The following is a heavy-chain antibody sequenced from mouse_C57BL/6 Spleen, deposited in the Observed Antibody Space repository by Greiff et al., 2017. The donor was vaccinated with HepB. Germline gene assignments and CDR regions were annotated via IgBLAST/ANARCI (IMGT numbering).Heavy chain of an antibody. D-gene: IGHD1-1*01. Sequence: QVQLQQPGAELVMPGASVKLSCKASGYTFTSYWMHWVKQRPGQGLEWIGEIDPSDSYTNYNQKFKGKSTLTVDKSSSTAYMQLSSLTSEDSAVYYCARGIHYYGSSYYFDYWGQGTTLTVSS. CDR2: IDPSDSYT. J-gene: IGHJ2*01. CDR3: ARGIHYYGSSYYFDY. V-gene: IGHV1-69*01. CDR1: GYTFTSYW.